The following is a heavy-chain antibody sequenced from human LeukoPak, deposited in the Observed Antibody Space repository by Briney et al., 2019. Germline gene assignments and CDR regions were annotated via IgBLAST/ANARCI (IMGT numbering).Heavy chain of an antibody. CDR2: ISYDGSNK. J-gene: IGHJ5*02. CDR3: ARAAEGVVVVRTNWFDP. CDR1: GFTFSSYA. Sequence: GGSLRLSCAASGFTFSSYAMHWVRQAPGKGLEWVAVISYDGSNKYYADSVKGRFTISRDNSKNTLCLQMNSLRAEDTAVYYCARAAEGVVVVRTNWFDPWGQGTLVTVSS. V-gene: IGHV3-30*04. D-gene: IGHD2-15*01.